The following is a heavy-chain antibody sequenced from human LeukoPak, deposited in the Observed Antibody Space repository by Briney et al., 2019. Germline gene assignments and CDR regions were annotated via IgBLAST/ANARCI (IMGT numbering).Heavy chain of an antibody. J-gene: IGHJ4*02. CDR1: GFTFSSYW. V-gene: IGHV3-74*01. CDR2: INIDGSNT. Sequence: GGSLRLSCAASGFTFSSYWMHWVRQAPGKGLVWVSQINIDGSNTNYADSVKGRFTISRDNAKNTLYLQMNSLRAEDTAVYYCARGLLGIDYWGQGTLVTVSS. D-gene: IGHD2-8*02. CDR3: ARGLLGIDY.